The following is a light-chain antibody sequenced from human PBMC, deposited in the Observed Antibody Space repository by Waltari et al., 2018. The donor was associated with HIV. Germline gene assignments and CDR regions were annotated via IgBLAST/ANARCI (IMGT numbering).Light chain of an antibody. Sequence: QSALTQPASVSESLGQSITISCTGTSSDVGAYHSVSWYQQRPGKVPKLLIYEVISRPSGIDNRFSGSKSGNTASLTISGLQVEDEADYYCSSFTGSNTYVFGSGTKVTVL. V-gene: IGLV2-14*01. CDR1: SSDVGAYHS. CDR3: SSFTGSNTYV. CDR2: EVI. J-gene: IGLJ1*01.